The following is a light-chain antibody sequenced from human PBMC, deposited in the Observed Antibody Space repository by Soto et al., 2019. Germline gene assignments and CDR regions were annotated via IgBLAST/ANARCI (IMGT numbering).Light chain of an antibody. CDR2: DAY. Sequence: DIKMTQSPSSLSASVGDRVTISCQASQDISNSLNWYQQKPGKAPELLIYDAYNLETGVPSRFSGSGTGTDFTLTISSLQPDDIATYYWHHYNNLPPAFGTGTNVDIK. CDR3: HHYNNLPPA. V-gene: IGKV1-33*01. J-gene: IGKJ3*01. CDR1: QDISNS.